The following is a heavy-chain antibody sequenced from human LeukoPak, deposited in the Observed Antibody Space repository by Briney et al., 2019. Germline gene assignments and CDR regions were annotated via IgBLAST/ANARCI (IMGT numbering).Heavy chain of an antibody. CDR2: ISGSGGST. CDR3: AKDTPLGTH. J-gene: IGHJ4*02. V-gene: IGHV3-23*01. D-gene: IGHD3-16*01. CDR1: GFTFNSLA. Sequence: GSLELSCSASGFTFNSLAMSWVRQAPGKGLEWVSAISGSGGSTYYADSVKGRFTISRDNSKNTLYLQMNSLRAEDTAVYYCAKDTPLGTHWGQGTLVTVSS.